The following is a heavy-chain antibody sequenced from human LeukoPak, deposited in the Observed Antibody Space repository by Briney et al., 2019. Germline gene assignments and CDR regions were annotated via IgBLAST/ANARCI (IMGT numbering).Heavy chain of an antibody. Sequence: PGGSLRLSCAASGFTLSNYWMHWVRQAPGEGLVWVSRIKTDGTITNYADSVKGRFTISRDNSKNTLYLQMNSLRAEDTAAYYCARMGYGDGFDYWGQGTLVTVSS. CDR3: ARMGYGDGFDY. CDR2: IKTDGTIT. CDR1: GFTLSNYW. D-gene: IGHD5-12*01. V-gene: IGHV3-74*01. J-gene: IGHJ4*02.